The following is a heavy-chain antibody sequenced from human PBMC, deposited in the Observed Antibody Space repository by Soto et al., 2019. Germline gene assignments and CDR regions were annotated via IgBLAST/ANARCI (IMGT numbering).Heavy chain of an antibody. V-gene: IGHV3-53*01. J-gene: IGHJ4*02. CDR3: VRDPWDY. CDR1: GFTVSSNY. CDR2: IYSGGST. Sequence: GGSLRLSCAASGFTVSSNYMSWVRQAPGKGLEWVSVIYSGGSTYYADSVKGRFTISRHNSKNTLYLQMNSLRVDDTAVYYCVRDPWDYWGQGTLVTVSS.